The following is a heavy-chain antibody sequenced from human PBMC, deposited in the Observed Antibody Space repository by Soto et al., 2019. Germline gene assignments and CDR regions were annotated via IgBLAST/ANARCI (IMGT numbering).Heavy chain of an antibody. CDR1: GDSIGNNYW. D-gene: IGHD3-3*01. CDR3: ARGDFWSGSDY. V-gene: IGHV4-4*02. Sequence: SETLSLTCDVSGDSIGNNYWWTWVRQFPGEGLQWIGEIFHSGSTNYYPPLKNRVIISVDKSNNRFSLMLRSVTAADTAVYFCARGDFWSGSDYWGQGIQVTASS. CDR2: IFHSGST. J-gene: IGHJ4*02.